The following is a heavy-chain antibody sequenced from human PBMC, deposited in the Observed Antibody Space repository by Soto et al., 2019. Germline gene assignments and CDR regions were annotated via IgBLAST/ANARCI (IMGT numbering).Heavy chain of an antibody. Sequence: GGSLRLSCAASGFTFSSYGMHWVRQAPGKGLEWVAVIWYDGSNKYYADSVKGRFTISRDNSKNTLYLQMNSLRAEDTAVNYCARESQRWFGELWAFDIWGQGTMVTVSS. D-gene: IGHD3-10*01. J-gene: IGHJ3*02. CDR2: IWYDGSNK. CDR1: GFTFSSYG. CDR3: ARESQRWFGELWAFDI. V-gene: IGHV3-33*01.